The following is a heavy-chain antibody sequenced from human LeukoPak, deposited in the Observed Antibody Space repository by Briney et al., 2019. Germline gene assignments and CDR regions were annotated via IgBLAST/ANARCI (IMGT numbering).Heavy chain of an antibody. V-gene: IGHV3-7*01. CDR2: IKQDGSEK. D-gene: IGHD2-2*01. J-gene: IGHJ4*02. CDR1: GFTFSSYW. CDR3: ARPGYCSSTSCPLHY. Sequence: GGSLRLSCAASGFTFSSYWMSWVRQAPGKGLEWVANIKQDGSEKYYVDSVKGRFTISRDNAKNSLYLQMNSLRAVDTAVYYCARPGYCSSTSCPLHYWGQGTLVTVSS.